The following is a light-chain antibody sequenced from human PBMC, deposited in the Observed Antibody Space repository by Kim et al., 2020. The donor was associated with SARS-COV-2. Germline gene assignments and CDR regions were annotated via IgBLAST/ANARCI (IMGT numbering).Light chain of an antibody. Sequence: SLSPGERATLSCRASESVGSNYFAWYQQRPGQAPRLLIHGASNRATGIPDRFSGNGSGTDFTLTITGLEPEDFAVYYCQQFDDSLSFGGGTKVEI. J-gene: IGKJ4*01. CDR3: QQFDDSLS. CDR1: ESVGSNY. V-gene: IGKV3-20*01. CDR2: GAS.